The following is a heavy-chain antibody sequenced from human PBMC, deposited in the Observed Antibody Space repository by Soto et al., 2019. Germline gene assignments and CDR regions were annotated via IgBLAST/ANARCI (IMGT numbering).Heavy chain of an antibody. CDR1: GFTFTSSA. V-gene: IGHV1-58*01. J-gene: IGHJ3*02. Sequence: SVKVSCKASGFTFTSSAVQWVRQARGQRLEWIGWIVVGSGNTNYAQKFQERVTITRGMSTSTAYMELSSLRSEDTAVYYCAARRGTYYDSSPWAFDIWGQGTMVTVSS. CDR3: AARRGTYYDSSPWAFDI. D-gene: IGHD3-22*01. CDR2: IVVGSGNT.